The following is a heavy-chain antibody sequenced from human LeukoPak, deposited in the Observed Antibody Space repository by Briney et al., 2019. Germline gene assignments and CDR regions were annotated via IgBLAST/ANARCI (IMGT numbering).Heavy chain of an antibody. V-gene: IGHV1-2*02. CDR2: INPNSGGT. J-gene: IGHJ3*02. CDR3: ARLRGSSGLGRRSRAHDAFDI. Sequence: ASVKVSCKASGYTFTGHYIHWVRQAPGQGLEWMGWINPNSGGTKYAQKFQGRVTMTRDTSISTAYLQWSSLKASDTAMYYCARLRGSSGLGRRSRAHDAFDIWGQGTMVTVSS. CDR1: GYTFTGHY. D-gene: IGHD5-18*01.